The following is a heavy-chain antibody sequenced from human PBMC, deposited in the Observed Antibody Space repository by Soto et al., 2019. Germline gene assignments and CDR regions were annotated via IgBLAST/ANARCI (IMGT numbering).Heavy chain of an antibody. CDR1: GGTFSSYA. CDR2: IIPIFGTA. V-gene: IGHV1-69*13. CDR3: ARVGNDSGDYDY. Sequence: SVKISCKASGGTFSSYAISWVRQAPGQGLEWMGGIIPIFGTANYAQKFQGRVTITADESTSTAYMELSSLRSEDTAVYYCARVGNDSGDYDYWGEGTLVTVSS. D-gene: IGHD4-17*01. J-gene: IGHJ4*02.